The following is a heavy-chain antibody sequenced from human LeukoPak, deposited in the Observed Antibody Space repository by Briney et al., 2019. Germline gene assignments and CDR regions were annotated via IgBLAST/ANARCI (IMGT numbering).Heavy chain of an antibody. CDR2: INPSGGST. D-gene: IGHD3-10*01. V-gene: IGHV1-46*01. J-gene: IGHJ6*03. CDR1: GYTFTSYY. CDR3: ARDRYYGSGSYYNLRRETYYYYYMDV. Sequence: ASVKVSCKASGYTFTSYYMHWVRQAPGQGLEWMGIINPSGGSTSYAQKFQGRVTMTRDMSTSTVYMELSSLRSEDTAVYYCARDRYYGSGSYYNLRRETYYYYYMDVWGKGTTVTVSS.